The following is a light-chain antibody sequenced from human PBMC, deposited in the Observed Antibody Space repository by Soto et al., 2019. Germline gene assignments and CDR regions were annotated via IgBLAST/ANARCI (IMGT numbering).Light chain of an antibody. CDR1: HDVNIN. CDR2: GAS. J-gene: IGKJ4*01. Sequence: EIVMTQSPATLSVSPGERDTLSCRASHDVNINLAWYQQKPGQAPRLLIYGASTRATGVPARFSGSGSGTEFTFTISSLQSEDFAVYWCHQYNSWPPLTFGGGTKVEIK. V-gene: IGKV3-15*01. CDR3: HQYNSWPPLT.